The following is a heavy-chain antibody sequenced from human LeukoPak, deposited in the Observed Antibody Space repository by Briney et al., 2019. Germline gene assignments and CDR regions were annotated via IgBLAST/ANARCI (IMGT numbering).Heavy chain of an antibody. V-gene: IGHV3-23*01. Sequence: GGTLRLSCAASGFTFSSYGMSWVRQAPGKGLEWVSAISGSGGSIYYADSVKGRFTISRDNSKNTLYLQMNSLRAEDTAVYYCAKIPVTYYYDSSGYEFDYWGQGTLVTVSS. CDR2: ISGSGGSI. CDR1: GFTFSSYG. D-gene: IGHD3-22*01. J-gene: IGHJ4*02. CDR3: AKIPVTYYYDSSGYEFDY.